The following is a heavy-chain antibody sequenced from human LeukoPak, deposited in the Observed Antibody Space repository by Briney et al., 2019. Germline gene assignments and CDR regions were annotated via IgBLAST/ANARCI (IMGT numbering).Heavy chain of an antibody. D-gene: IGHD2-8*01. V-gene: IGHV4-39*01. CDR1: GGSISSSSYY. Sequence: SETLSLTCTVSGGSISSSSYYWGWIRQPPGKGLEWIGSIYYSGSTYYNPSLKSRVTISVDTSKNQFSLKLSSVTAADTAVYYCVRAGELMARNWFDPWGQGTLVTVSS. CDR2: IYYSGST. J-gene: IGHJ5*02. CDR3: VRAGELMARNWFDP.